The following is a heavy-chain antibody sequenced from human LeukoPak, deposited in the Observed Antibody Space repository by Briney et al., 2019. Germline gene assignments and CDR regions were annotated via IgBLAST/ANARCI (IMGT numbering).Heavy chain of an antibody. V-gene: IGHV3-53*01. J-gene: IGHJ3*02. D-gene: IGHD1-26*01. CDR2: IYSGGST. Sequence: GGSLRLSCAASGFTVSSNYMSWVRQAPGKGLEWVSVIYSGGSTYYADSVKGRFTISRDNFKNTLYLQMNSLRAEDTAVYYCARGIVGATHDAFDIWGQGTMVTVSS. CDR3: ARGIVGATHDAFDI. CDR1: GFTVSSNY.